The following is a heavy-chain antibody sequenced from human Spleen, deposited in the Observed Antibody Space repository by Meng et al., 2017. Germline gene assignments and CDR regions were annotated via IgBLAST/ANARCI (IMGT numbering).Heavy chain of an antibody. Sequence: GESLKISCAASGFTVSHNYMSWVRQAPGKRLEWVGRIKSKPDGETIDYADSVKGRFTISRDNAKNSLYLQMNSLRAEDTAVYYCARDLAVVTVDYYYYGMDVWGQGTTVTVSS. CDR1: GFTVSHNY. CDR2: IKSKPDGETI. J-gene: IGHJ6*02. D-gene: IGHD4-23*01. V-gene: IGHV3-11*01. CDR3: ARDLAVVTVDYYYYGMDV.